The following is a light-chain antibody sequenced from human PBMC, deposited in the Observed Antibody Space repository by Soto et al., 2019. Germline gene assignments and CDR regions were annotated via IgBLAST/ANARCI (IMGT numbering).Light chain of an antibody. J-gene: IGLJ1*01. Sequence: QSALTQPASVSGSPGESITISCTGTSSDVGGYNSVSWYQHHPGKAPKLILYDVSNRPSGVSYRFSGSKSGNTASLTISGLQAADEADYYCSSFTSSMTNVFGRGTKLTVL. CDR2: DVS. V-gene: IGLV2-14*03. CDR1: SSDVGGYNS. CDR3: SSFTSSMTNV.